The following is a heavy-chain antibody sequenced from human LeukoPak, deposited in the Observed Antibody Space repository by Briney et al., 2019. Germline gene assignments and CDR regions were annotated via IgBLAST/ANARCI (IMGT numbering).Heavy chain of an antibody. V-gene: IGHV4-59*01. CDR1: GDSISSYY. Sequence: PSETLSLTCTVSGDSISSYYWTWIRQTPGKELEWIGYIYYSGSTYYNPSLESRVTMSVDTSKSQFSLKLTSVTAADTAVYYCARTYDSSGYSAFHIWGRGTMVTVSS. J-gene: IGHJ3*02. CDR2: IYYSGST. D-gene: IGHD3-22*01. CDR3: ARTYDSSGYSAFHI.